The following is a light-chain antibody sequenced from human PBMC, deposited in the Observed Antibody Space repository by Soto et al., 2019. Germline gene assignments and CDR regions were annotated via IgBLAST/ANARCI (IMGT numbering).Light chain of an antibody. CDR2: GAS. Sequence: EIVLTQSPGTLSLSPGERATLSCRASQSVRSSYLAWYQQKPGQAPRLLIYGASSRATDIADRFSGSGSGTDVTLTISRLEPEDFAMYYCQQYGGSPTTFGQGTKVEI. CDR1: QSVRSSY. V-gene: IGKV3-20*01. J-gene: IGKJ1*01. CDR3: QQYGGSPTT.